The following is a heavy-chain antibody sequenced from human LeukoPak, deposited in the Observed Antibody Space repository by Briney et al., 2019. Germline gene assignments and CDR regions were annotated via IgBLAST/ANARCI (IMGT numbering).Heavy chain of an antibody. CDR3: AKDLTDYSLLWFGELSRRGAFDI. D-gene: IGHD3-10*01. CDR1: GFTFSSYA. Sequence: GGSLRLSCAASGFTFSSYAMSWVRQAPGKGLEWVSAISGSGGSTYYADSVKGRFTISRDNSKNTLYLQMNSLRAEDTAVYYCAKDLTDYSLLWFGELSRRGAFDIWGQGTMVTVSS. V-gene: IGHV3-23*01. CDR2: ISGSGGST. J-gene: IGHJ3*02.